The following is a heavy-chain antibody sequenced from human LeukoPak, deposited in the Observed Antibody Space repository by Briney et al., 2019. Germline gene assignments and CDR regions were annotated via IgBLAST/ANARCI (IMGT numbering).Heavy chain of an antibody. J-gene: IGHJ4*02. CDR3: AKDKGSSGWDFDY. D-gene: IGHD6-19*01. V-gene: IGHV3-9*01. CDR1: GFTFDDYA. Sequence: PGRSLRLSCAASGFTFDDYAMYWVRQAPGKGLEWVSGISWNSGSIGYADSVKGRFTISRDNAKNSLYLQMNSLRAEDTALYYCAKDKGSSGWDFDYWGQGTLVTVSS. CDR2: ISWNSGSI.